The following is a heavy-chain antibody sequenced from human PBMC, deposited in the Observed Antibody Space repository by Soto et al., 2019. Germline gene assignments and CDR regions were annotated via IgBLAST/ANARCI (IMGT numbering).Heavy chain of an antibody. Sequence: VQLLESGGGLVQPGGSLRLSCEASGFTFSNYAMAWVRQTRGEGPEWVSTIGGGDDIFYAESVQGRFIISRDDSRSTMYLQMDNLRVEVTAIYFCAKDSISYNGIYDAFDVWGQGTVVTVSS. CDR3: AKDSISYNGIYDAFDV. J-gene: IGHJ3*01. CDR2: IGGGDDI. CDR1: GFTFSNYA. D-gene: IGHD3-3*02. V-gene: IGHV3-23*01.